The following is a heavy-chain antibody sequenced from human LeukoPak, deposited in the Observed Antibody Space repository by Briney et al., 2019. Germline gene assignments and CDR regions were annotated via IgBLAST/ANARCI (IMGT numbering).Heavy chain of an antibody. CDR2: INPNSGGT. D-gene: IGHD3-10*01. Sequence: ASVKVSCKASGYTFTGYYMHWVRQAPGQGLEWMGWINPNSGGTNYAQKFQGRVTMTRDMSTSTVYMELSSLRSEDTAVYYCARASTGRYGLGSSNHIDYWGQGTLVTVSS. CDR1: GYTFTGYY. J-gene: IGHJ4*02. V-gene: IGHV1-2*02. CDR3: ARASTGRYGLGSSNHIDY.